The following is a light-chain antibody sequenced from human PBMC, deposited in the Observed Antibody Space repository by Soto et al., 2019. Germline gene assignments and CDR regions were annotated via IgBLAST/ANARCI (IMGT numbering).Light chain of an antibody. V-gene: IGKV1-9*01. CDR3: QQRSNWRVT. Sequence: IQLTQSPSSLSASVCDRVTITCRASQGINSFLAWYQQKPGKAPKLLIYAASTLQSGVPSRFSGSGSGTDFTLTISSLEPEDIAVYYCQQRSNWRVTFGGGTKVDIK. J-gene: IGKJ4*01. CDR2: AAS. CDR1: QGINSF.